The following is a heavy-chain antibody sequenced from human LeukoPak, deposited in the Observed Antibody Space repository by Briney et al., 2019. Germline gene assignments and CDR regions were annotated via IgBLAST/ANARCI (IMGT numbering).Heavy chain of an antibody. Sequence: PSETLSLTCIVSGGSISSSYWSWIRQPPGKGLEWIGYIYYSGSTNYNPSLKSRVTISVDTSKNQFSLKLSSVTAADTAVYYCARRVATTRGDAFDIWGQGTMVTVSS. CDR3: ARRVATTRGDAFDI. J-gene: IGHJ3*02. D-gene: IGHD5-12*01. CDR1: GGSISSSY. CDR2: IYYSGST. V-gene: IGHV4-59*08.